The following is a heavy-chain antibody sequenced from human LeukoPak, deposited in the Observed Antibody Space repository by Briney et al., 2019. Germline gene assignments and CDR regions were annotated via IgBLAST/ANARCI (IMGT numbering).Heavy chain of an antibody. Sequence: GGSLRLSCAASGFTFSSLTMTWVRQAPGKGLVWVSRIYGDGSSTSYADSVKGRFTISRDNAKNTLYLQMNSLRAEDTAVYYCARAPYQLLLNWFDPWGQGTLVTVSS. CDR1: GFTFSSLT. V-gene: IGHV3-74*01. CDR3: ARAPYQLLLNWFDP. J-gene: IGHJ5*02. D-gene: IGHD2-2*01. CDR2: IYGDGSST.